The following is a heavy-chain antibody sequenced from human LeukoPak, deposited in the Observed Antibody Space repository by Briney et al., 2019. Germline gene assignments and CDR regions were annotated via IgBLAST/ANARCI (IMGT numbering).Heavy chain of an antibody. Sequence: SETLSLTCTVSGYSISSGYYWGWIRQPPGKGLEWIGSMYYSWSTHYNPSLKSRVTISVDTSKNHFSLKLSSVTAADTAVYYCAREPPWSGYSDYWGQGTLVTVSS. CDR3: AREPPWSGYSDY. CDR2: MYYSWST. CDR1: GYSISSGYY. J-gene: IGHJ4*02. D-gene: IGHD3-3*01. V-gene: IGHV4-38-2*02.